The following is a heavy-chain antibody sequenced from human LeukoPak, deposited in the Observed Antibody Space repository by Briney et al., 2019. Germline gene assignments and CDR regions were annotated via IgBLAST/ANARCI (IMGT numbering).Heavy chain of an antibody. Sequence: SVKVSCKASGYTFTNYAMNWVRQAPGQGLEWMGGIIPIFGTANYAQKFQGRVTITADESTSTAYMELSSLRSEDTAVYYCARSDVVPAAMTVYYYYGMDVWGQGTTVTVSS. D-gene: IGHD2-2*01. V-gene: IGHV1-69*13. CDR2: IIPIFGTA. CDR3: ARSDVVPAAMTVYYYYGMDV. CDR1: GYTFTNYA. J-gene: IGHJ6*02.